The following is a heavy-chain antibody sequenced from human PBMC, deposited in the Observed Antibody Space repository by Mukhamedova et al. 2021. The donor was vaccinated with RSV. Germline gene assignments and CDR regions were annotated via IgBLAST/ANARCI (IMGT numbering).Heavy chain of an antibody. CDR2: IKEDGSEI. V-gene: IGHV3-7*03. J-gene: IGHJ4*02. Sequence: GLSWVATIKEDGSEIYYVDSVRGRFTISRANAKNSLYLQMSSLRAEDTAVYYCAREAFQILIDYWGQGTLVTVSS. CDR3: AREAFQILIDY. D-gene: IGHD3-3*02.